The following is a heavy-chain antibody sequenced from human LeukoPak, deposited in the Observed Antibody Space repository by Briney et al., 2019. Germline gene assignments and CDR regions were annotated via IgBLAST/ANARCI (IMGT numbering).Heavy chain of an antibody. CDR1: GASLNDYW. Sequence: SETLSLTCAIYGASLNDYWWTWVRQPPGAGLEWIGEVTDGGYTNYKSSLKSRVSISVDISENQFSLRLPSVTAADTAMYFYARITARGGSDDAFDVWGQGTMIIVSS. CDR3: ARITARGGSDDAFDV. J-gene: IGHJ3*01. V-gene: IGHV4-34*01. D-gene: IGHD2-15*01. CDR2: VTDGGYT.